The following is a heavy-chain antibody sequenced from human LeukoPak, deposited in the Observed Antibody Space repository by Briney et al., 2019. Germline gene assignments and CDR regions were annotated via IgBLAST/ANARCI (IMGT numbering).Heavy chain of an antibody. CDR1: GGSISSYY. D-gene: IGHD1-26*01. CDR2: IYYSGST. J-gene: IGHJ6*03. V-gene: IGHV4-59*01. CDR3: ARMYSGTYYYYYYMDV. Sequence: SETLSLTSTVSGGSISSYYWSWIRQPPGKGLEWIGYIYYSGSTNYNPSLKSRVTISVDTSKNQFSLKLSSVTAADTAVYYCARMYSGTYYYYYYMDVWGKGTTVTVSS.